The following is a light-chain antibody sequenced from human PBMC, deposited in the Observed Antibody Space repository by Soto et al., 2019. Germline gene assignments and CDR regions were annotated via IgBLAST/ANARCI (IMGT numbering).Light chain of an antibody. Sequence: EIVLTQSPGTLSLSPGERATLSCRASQSVSSSYLAWYQQKPGQAPRLLIYGASSRATGTPDRCSGSGSGPDFTLTISRLEPDDVAVYYCQQYGSSPWRFGHGNKVEIK. V-gene: IGKV3-20*01. CDR2: GAS. CDR1: QSVSSSY. J-gene: IGKJ1*01. CDR3: QQYGSSPWR.